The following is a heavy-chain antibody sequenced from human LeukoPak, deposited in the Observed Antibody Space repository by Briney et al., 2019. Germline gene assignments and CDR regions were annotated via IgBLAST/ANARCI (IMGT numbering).Heavy chain of an antibody. J-gene: IGHJ3*02. CDR1: GGSFSSSY. CDR2: IHYSGST. V-gene: IGHV4-59*08. Sequence: SETLSLTCTVSGGSFSSSYWSWIRQPPGKGLEWIGYIHYSGSTNYNPSLKSRVTISVDTSKNQFSLKLRSVTAADTAVYYCAGHVTISGPYDASDIWGQGTMVTVSP. D-gene: IGHD5-24*01. CDR3: AGHVTISGPYDASDI.